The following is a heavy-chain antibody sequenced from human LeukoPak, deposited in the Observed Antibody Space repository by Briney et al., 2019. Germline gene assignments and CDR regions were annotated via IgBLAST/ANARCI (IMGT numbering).Heavy chain of an antibody. CDR1: GGSIYSFC. CDR2: IQYSGGT. J-gene: IGHJ4*02. V-gene: IGHV4-59*08. D-gene: IGHD6-13*01. Sequence: SETLSLTCTVSGGSIYSFCWSWIRQSPGKGLEWIGYIQYSGGTNYNPSLKSRVTISLDTSKNQFSLRLDSVTAADTAVYYCASDRNTGSWYFYWGQGTLVTVSS. CDR3: ASDRNTGSWYFY.